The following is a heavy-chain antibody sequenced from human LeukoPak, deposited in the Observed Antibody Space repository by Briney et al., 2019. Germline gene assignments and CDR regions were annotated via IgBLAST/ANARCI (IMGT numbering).Heavy chain of an antibody. D-gene: IGHD3-10*01. CDR2: ISHDAKST. Sequence: GGSLRLSCAASGFTFSSYGMHWVRQVPGKGLEWVTVISHDAKSTYHVDSVKGRFTISRDNSKNTLYLQMNSLKSEDTAVYYCANDRFGELVDYWGQGTLVTVSS. CDR1: GFTFSSYG. CDR3: ANDRFGELVDY. V-gene: IGHV3-30*18. J-gene: IGHJ4*02.